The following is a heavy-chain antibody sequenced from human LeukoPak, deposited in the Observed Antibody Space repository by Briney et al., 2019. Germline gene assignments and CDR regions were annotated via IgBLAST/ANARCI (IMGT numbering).Heavy chain of an antibody. V-gene: IGHV4-38-2*02. Sequence: SETLSLTCTVSGYSITSAYYWGWIRQPPGKGLEWIATISHSGSTYYNPSLKSQVTISVDTSKNQFSLKLSSVTAADTAVYYCARGGLDYFDSWGQGTLVTVSS. CDR3: ARGGLDYFDS. CDR2: ISHSGST. D-gene: IGHD6-19*01. J-gene: IGHJ4*02. CDR1: GYSITSAYY.